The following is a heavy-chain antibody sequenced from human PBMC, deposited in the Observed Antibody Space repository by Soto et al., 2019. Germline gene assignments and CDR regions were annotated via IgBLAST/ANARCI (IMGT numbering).Heavy chain of an antibody. V-gene: IGHV4-4*02. Sequence: VQLEESGPGLVKPSGTLSLTCAVSGASISTTYWWSWVRQPPGKGLEWIGEIHHSGRTNYNPSLKSRVTISLDNSKNQFSLKLSSVTAADTAVYYCARALLKSLDYWGQGTLVTVSS. J-gene: IGHJ4*02. D-gene: IGHD3-9*01. CDR3: ARALLKSLDY. CDR1: GASISTTYW. CDR2: IHHSGRT.